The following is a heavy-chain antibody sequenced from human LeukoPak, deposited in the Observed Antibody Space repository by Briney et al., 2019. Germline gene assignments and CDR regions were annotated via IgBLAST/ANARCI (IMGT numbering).Heavy chain of an antibody. CDR2: ISGSGGST. J-gene: IGHJ4*02. CDR3: AKTYSSSSNSDY. CDR1: GFTFSSYW. V-gene: IGHV3-23*01. Sequence: GGSLRLSCAASGFTFSSYWMSWVRRAPGKGLEWVSAISGSGGSTYYADSVKGRFTISRDNSKNTLYLQMNSLRAGDTAVYYCAKTYSSSSNSDYWGQRTLVTLSS. D-gene: IGHD6-6*01.